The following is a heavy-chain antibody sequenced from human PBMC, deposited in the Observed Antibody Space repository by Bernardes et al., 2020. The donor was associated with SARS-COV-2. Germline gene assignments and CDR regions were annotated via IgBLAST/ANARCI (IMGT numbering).Heavy chain of an antibody. D-gene: IGHD1-26*01. V-gene: IGHV3-74*01. CDR2: INSDGSTR. Sequence: GGSLRLSCVASGFTFSSYWMHWVRQVPGKGLVWVSGINSDGSTRNYADSVKGRFTISRDNAKNTLYMEMNSLRAEDTAVYYCGRDLVVDYWGRGSLVTVTS. CDR1: GFTFSSYW. J-gene: IGHJ4*02. CDR3: GRDLVVDY.